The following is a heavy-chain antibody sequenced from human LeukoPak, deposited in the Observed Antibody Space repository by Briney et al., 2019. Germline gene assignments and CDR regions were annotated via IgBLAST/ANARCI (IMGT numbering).Heavy chain of an antibody. CDR2: MSHDGSIK. CDR3: ARDTYYDILTGYYLPPFDY. J-gene: IGHJ4*02. Sequence: GGSLRLSCAASGFTFSSYAMRWVRQAPGKGLEWVAVMSHDGSIKNYADSVKGRFTISRDNSKNTLYLQMNSLRAEDTAVYYCARDTYYDILTGYYLPPFDYWGQGTLVTVSS. CDR1: GFTFSSYA. V-gene: IGHV3-30-3*01. D-gene: IGHD3-9*01.